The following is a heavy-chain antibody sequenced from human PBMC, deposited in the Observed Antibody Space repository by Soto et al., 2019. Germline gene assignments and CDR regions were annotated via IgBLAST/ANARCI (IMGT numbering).Heavy chain of an antibody. Sequence: SETLSLTCTVSGGSISSYYCSWIRQPPGKGLDWIGYIYYSGSTNYNPSLKSRVTISVDTSKNQFSLKLSSVTAADTAVYYCARTLKGGDSSSWYIPSGMDVWGQGTTVTVSS. CDR3: ARTLKGGDSSSWYIPSGMDV. CDR1: GGSISSYY. D-gene: IGHD6-13*01. CDR2: IYYSGST. V-gene: IGHV4-59*01. J-gene: IGHJ6*02.